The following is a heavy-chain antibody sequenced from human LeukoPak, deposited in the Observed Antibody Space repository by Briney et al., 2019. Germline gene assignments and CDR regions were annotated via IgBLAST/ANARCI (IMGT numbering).Heavy chain of an antibody. CDR3: ARGGATWDYYYGMDV. J-gene: IGHJ6*02. CDR2: INPNSGGT. Sequence: ASVKVSCKASGYTFTGYYMHWVRQAPGQGLEWMGWINPNSGGTNYAQKFQGRVTMTRDTPISTAYMELSRLRSDDTAVYYCARGGATWDYYYGMDVWGQGTTVTVSS. CDR1: GYTFTGYY. V-gene: IGHV1-2*02. D-gene: IGHD1-26*01.